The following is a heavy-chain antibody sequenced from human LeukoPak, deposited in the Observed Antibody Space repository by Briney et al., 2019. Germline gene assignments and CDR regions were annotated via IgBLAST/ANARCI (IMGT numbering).Heavy chain of an antibody. CDR1: GFTFSSYA. CDR2: ISYDGSNK. V-gene: IGHV3-30*01. D-gene: IGHD1-26*01. Sequence: GGSLRLSCAASGFTFSSYAMHWVRQAPGKGLEWVAVISYDGSNKYYADSVKGRFTISRDNSKNTLYLQMNSLRAEDTAVYYCAPEGGSYQYYFDYWGQGTLVTVSS. J-gene: IGHJ4*02. CDR3: APEGGSYQYYFDY.